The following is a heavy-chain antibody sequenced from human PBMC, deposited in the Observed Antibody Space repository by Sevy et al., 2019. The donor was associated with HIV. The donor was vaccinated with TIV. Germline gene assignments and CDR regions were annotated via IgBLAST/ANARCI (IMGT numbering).Heavy chain of an antibody. CDR1: RYSLTELS. Sequence: ASVKVSCKVSRYSLTELSMHWVRQAPGKGLEWMGGFDPEDGKTIYAQKFQGRVTMTEDTSTDTAYMEPSSLRSEDTAVFYCVGSRSGLPHFDYWGQGTLVTVSS. CDR3: VGSRSGLPHFDY. D-gene: IGHD5-12*01. J-gene: IGHJ4*02. V-gene: IGHV1-24*01. CDR2: FDPEDGKT.